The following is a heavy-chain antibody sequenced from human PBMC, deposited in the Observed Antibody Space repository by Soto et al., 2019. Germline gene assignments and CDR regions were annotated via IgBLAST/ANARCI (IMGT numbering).Heavy chain of an antibody. V-gene: IGHV1-69*13. Sequence: SEKVSCKASGATFSSYTISWVRQAPGQGLECMGGIIPIFGTANYAQKFQGRVTITAAESTSTAYTELSSLRSEDTAVHYCARVNPPVYYDSSGYYYYYYGMDVWGQGTTVTVSS. CDR3: ARVNPPVYYDSSGYYYYYYGMDV. J-gene: IGHJ6*02. CDR1: GATFSSYT. D-gene: IGHD3-22*01. CDR2: IIPIFGTA.